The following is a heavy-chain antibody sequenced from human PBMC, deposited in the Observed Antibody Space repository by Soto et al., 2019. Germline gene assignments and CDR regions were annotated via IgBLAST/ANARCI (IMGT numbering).Heavy chain of an antibody. D-gene: IGHD3-22*01. CDR3: VVDHADSSGYYYDEDY. Sequence: QVQLQQWGAGLLKPSETLSLTCAVYGGSFSGYYWSWIRQPPGKGLEWIGEINHSGSTNYNPSLKSRVTIAVDTSKIQFSLKLSSVTAADTAVYYCVVDHADSSGYYYDEDYWGQGTLVTVSS. CDR2: INHSGST. V-gene: IGHV4-34*01. CDR1: GGSFSGYY. J-gene: IGHJ4*02.